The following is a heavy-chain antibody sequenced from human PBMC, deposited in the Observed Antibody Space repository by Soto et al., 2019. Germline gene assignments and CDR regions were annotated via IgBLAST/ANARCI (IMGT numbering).Heavy chain of an antibody. CDR1: GFTFSSYG. V-gene: IGHV3-30*03. J-gene: IGHJ6*02. CDR2: ISYDGSNK. CDR3: ATSSGDCSSTSCYRYYYYGMDV. Sequence: GGSLRLSCAASGFTFSSYGMHWVRQAPGKGLEWVAVISYDGSNKYYADSVKGRFTISRDNSKNTLYLQMNSLRAEDTAVYYCATSSGDCSSTSCYRYYYYGMDVWGQGTTVTVSS. D-gene: IGHD2-2*01.